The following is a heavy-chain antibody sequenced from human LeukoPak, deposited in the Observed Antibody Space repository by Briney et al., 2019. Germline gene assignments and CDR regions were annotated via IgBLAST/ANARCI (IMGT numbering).Heavy chain of an antibody. CDR2: IIPIFGTA. V-gene: IGHV1-69*05. D-gene: IGHD3-9*01. Sequence: ASVKVSCKASGGTFSSYAISWVRQAPGQGLEWMGGIIPIFGTANYAQTFQGRVTITTDESTSTAYMELSSLRYEDTAVYYCASSLRYYDILTGYYLYGMDVWGQGTTDTVSS. CDR3: ASSLRYYDILTGYYLYGMDV. CDR1: GGTFSSYA. J-gene: IGHJ6*02.